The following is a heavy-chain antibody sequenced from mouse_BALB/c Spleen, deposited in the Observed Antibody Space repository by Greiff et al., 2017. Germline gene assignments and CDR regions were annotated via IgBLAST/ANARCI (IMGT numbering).Heavy chain of an antibody. CDR3: ARDGNPYAMDY. CDR2: IYPGNGDT. J-gene: IGHJ4*01. V-gene: IGHV1-12*01. CDR1: GYTFTSYN. Sequence: VQLQQSGAELVKPGASVKMSCKASGYTFTSYNMHWVKQTPGQGLEWIGAIYPGNGDTSYNQKFKGKATLTADKSSSTAYMQLSSLTSEDSAVYYCARDGNPYAMDYWGQGTSVTVSS. D-gene: IGHD2-1*01.